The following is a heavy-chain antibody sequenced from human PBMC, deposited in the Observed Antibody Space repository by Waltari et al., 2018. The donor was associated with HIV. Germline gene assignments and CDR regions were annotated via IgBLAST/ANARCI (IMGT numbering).Heavy chain of an antibody. CDR3: ARGPGANRVVWDYYFDY. D-gene: IGHD3-3*01. Sequence: QVQLVQSGAEVKKPGSSVKVSCKASGGTFSSYAISWVRQAPGQGLEWMGGIIPIFGTANYAQKFQGRVTITADESTSTAYMELSSLRSEDTAVYYCARGPGANRVVWDYYFDYWGQGTLVTVSS. V-gene: IGHV1-69*13. J-gene: IGHJ4*02. CDR1: GGTFSSYA. CDR2: IIPIFGTA.